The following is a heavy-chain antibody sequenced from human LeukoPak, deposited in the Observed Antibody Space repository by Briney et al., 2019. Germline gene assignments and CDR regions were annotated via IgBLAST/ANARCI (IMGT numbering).Heavy chain of an antibody. CDR3: ARVHDWEELSGAIPDYFDY. Sequence: ASVKVSCKASGYRFTDYWMHWVRQAPGQGLEWMGWIKPNGGTHYAQNFQGRVTMTRDTSISTAYMEVSGLRSDDTAVYYCARVHDWEELSGAIPDYFDYWGQGTLVTVSS. V-gene: IGHV1-2*02. CDR2: IKPNGGT. D-gene: IGHD1-1*01. J-gene: IGHJ4*02. CDR1: GYRFTDYW.